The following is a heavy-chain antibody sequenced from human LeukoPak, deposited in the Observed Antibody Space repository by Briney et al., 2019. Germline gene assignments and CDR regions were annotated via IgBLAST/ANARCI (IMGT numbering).Heavy chain of an antibody. V-gene: IGHV3-30*02. D-gene: IGHD2-2*01. J-gene: IGHJ4*02. CDR2: IRYDGSNK. CDR3: AKDTEAGYCSSTSCLLDY. Sequence: GGSLRLSCAASGFTFSSYGMHWVRQAPGKGLEWGAFIRYDGSNKYYADSVKGRFTISRDNSKNTLYLQMNSLRAEDTAVYYCAKDTEAGYCSSTSCLLDYWGQGTLVTVSS. CDR1: GFTFSSYG.